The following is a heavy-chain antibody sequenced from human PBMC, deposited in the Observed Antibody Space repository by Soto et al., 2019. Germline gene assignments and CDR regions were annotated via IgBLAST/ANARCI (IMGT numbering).Heavy chain of an antibody. D-gene: IGHD2-2*01. Sequence: ESGGGLVQPGGSLRLSCEASGFTFSSYWMNWVRQAPGKGLEWVASIKYDGSETFYVDSVKGRCTIFRDDTKKSLHLQMNSLRAEDTAVYYCARGAESSSMYGLNFDYWGQGAVVTVSS. V-gene: IGHV3-7*05. CDR3: ARGAESSSMYGLNFDY. J-gene: IGHJ4*02. CDR1: GFTFSSYW. CDR2: IKYDGSET.